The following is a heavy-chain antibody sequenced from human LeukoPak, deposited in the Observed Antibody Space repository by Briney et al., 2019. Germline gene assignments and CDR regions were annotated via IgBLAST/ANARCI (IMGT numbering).Heavy chain of an antibody. CDR1: GFTFSGNA. Sequence: GGSLRLSCAASGFTFSGNAMSWVGQAPGKGLDWVSAISGSGGSTYYADSVKGRFTISRDNSKNTLYLQMNSLRAEDTAVYYCAKFRYGSYSRVDYWGQGTLVTVSS. CDR3: AKFRYGSYSRVDY. D-gene: IGHD1-26*01. CDR2: ISGSGGST. J-gene: IGHJ4*02. V-gene: IGHV3-23*01.